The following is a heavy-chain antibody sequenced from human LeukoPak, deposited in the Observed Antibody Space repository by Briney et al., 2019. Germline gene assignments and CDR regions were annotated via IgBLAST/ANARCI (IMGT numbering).Heavy chain of an antibody. CDR2: IYYSGST. CDR3: ARPTYSSGWYTTFDY. V-gene: IGHV4-39*01. J-gene: IGHJ4*02. Sequence: SETLSLTCTVSGGSISSGSYYWGWIRQSPGKGLEWIGSIYYSGSTYYNPSLNSRVTISVDTSKNQFSLKLSSVTAADAAVYYCARPTYSSGWYTTFDYWGQGTLVTVSS. CDR1: GGSISSGSYY. D-gene: IGHD6-19*01.